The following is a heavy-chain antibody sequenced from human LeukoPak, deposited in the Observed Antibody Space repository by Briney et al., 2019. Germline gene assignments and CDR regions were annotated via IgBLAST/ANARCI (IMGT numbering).Heavy chain of an antibody. V-gene: IGHV3-23*01. D-gene: IGHD2-15*01. Sequence: GGSLRLSCPASGFTFSSYAMSWVRQAPGKGLEWVSSISSSGGNTYYAGSVRGRFTISRDNSKNTLYLQMSSLRAEDTAVYFCATLNTPFDYWGQGILVTVSS. CDR1: GFTFSSYA. J-gene: IGHJ4*02. CDR2: ISSSGGNT. CDR3: ATLNTPFDY.